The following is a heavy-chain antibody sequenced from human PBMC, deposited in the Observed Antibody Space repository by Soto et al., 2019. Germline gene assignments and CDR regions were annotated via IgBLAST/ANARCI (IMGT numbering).Heavy chain of an antibody. CDR3: ARFGLIAAAGN. J-gene: IGHJ4*02. CDR2: IYYSGST. V-gene: IGHV4-39*01. D-gene: IGHD6-13*01. CDR1: GGSISSSSYY. Sequence: PSETLSLTCTVSGGSISSSSYYWGWIRQPPGKGLEWIGSIYYSGSTYYNPSLKSRVTISVDTSKNQFSLKLSSVTAADTAVYYCARFGLIAAAGNWGQGTLVTVSS.